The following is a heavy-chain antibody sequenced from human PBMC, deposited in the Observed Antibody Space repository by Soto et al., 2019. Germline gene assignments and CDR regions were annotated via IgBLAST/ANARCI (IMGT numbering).Heavy chain of an antibody. J-gene: IGHJ6*02. Sequence: EVKVVESGGGLVQPGGSLRLSRAASGFTFTTYWMHWVRQVPGKGLVWVSRIKGDGSSLSYADSVKGRFTISRDNVENTVYLQMGSLRADDTAVYYCARGLKNYYGVDVWGQGTTVTVSS. V-gene: IGHV3-74*01. CDR3: ARGLKNYYGVDV. CDR1: GFTFTTYW. CDR2: IKGDGSSL.